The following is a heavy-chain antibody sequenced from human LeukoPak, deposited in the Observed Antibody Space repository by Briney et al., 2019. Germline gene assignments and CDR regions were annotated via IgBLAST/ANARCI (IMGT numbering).Heavy chain of an antibody. V-gene: IGHV3-7*01. Sequence: GGSLRLSCAAPGLTITTHWMTWVRQAPEKGLEWVATIEQDGTKEYYVDSVKGRFTISRDNAKNSLCLQMNSLRADDTAVYYCVRDFDYWGQGTLVTVSS. CDR3: VRDFDY. J-gene: IGHJ4*02. CDR1: GLTITTHW. CDR2: IEQDGTKE.